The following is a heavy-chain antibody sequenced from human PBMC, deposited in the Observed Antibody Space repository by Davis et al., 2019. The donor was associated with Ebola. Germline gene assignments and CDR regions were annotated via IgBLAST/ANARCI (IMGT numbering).Heavy chain of an antibody. CDR1: GFTFSSYW. J-gene: IGHJ3*02. V-gene: IGHV3-7*03. Sequence: GESLKISCAASGFTFSSYWMSWVRQAPGKGLEWAANIKQDGSEKYYVDSVKGRFTISRDNAKNSLYLQMNSLRAEDTALYYCVKDVYYDSGGTTSGAFDIWGQGTMVTVSS. D-gene: IGHD3-22*01. CDR2: IKQDGSEK. CDR3: VKDVYYDSGGTTSGAFDI.